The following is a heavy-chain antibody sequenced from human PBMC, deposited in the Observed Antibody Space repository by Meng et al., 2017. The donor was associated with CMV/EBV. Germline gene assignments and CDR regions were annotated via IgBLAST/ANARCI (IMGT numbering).Heavy chain of an antibody. V-gene: IGHV1-69*10. Sequence: CKASGGHFSSYAISWVRQAPGQGLEWMGGIIPILGIANYAQKFQGRVTITADKSTSTAYMELSSLRSEDTAVYYCAGESGSYSFDPWGQGTLVTVSS. CDR3: AGESGSYSFDP. D-gene: IGHD1-26*01. J-gene: IGHJ5*02. CDR1: GGHFSSYA. CDR2: IIPILGIA.